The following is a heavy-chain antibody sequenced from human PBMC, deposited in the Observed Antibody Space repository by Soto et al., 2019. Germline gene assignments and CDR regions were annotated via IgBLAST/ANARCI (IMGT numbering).Heavy chain of an antibody. J-gene: IGHJ4*02. Sequence: EVQLLESGGGLVQPGGSLRLSCAASGFTFSSYAMSWVRQAPGKGLEWVSGIGGSGGYTYYADSVKGRFTISRDNSKITLYRQMNSLRAEDTAVSYCAKEELERQGSGFDYWGQGTLVTVSS. CDR2: IGGSGGYT. CDR1: GFTFSSYA. D-gene: IGHD1-1*01. CDR3: AKEELERQGSGFDY. V-gene: IGHV3-23*01.